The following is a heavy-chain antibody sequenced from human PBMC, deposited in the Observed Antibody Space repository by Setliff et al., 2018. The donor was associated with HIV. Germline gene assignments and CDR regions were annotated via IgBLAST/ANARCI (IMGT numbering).Heavy chain of an antibody. CDR1: GYTFTSYY. D-gene: IGHD4-17*01. CDR3: ARPGGSYGDYGWYLRF. J-gene: IGHJ4*02. V-gene: IGHV1-46*01. Sequence: ASVKVSCKASGYTFTSYYMHWVRQAPGQGLEWMGIINPSGGSTSYAQKFQGRLTMTTDTSTSTAYMELRSLRSDDTAMYYCARPGGSYGDYGWYLRFWGQGTLVTVSS. CDR2: INPSGGST.